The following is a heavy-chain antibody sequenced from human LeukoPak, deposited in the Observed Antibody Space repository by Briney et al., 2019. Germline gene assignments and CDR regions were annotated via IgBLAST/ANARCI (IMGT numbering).Heavy chain of an antibody. D-gene: IGHD3/OR15-3a*01. V-gene: IGHV4-4*07. CDR3: AKSNGYGFIDI. Sequence: SETLSLTCAVSGGSISSYYWSWIRQPAGKGLEWIGRIYSSGSTNYNPSLKSRVTMSVDTSRNQFSLKLNSVTAADTAVYYCAKSNGYGFIDIWGQGTMVTVSS. J-gene: IGHJ3*02. CDR1: GGSISSYY. CDR2: IYSSGST.